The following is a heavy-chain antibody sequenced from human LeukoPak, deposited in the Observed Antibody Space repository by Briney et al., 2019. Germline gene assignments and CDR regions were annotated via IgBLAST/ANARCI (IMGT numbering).Heavy chain of an antibody. D-gene: IGHD5-12*01. Sequence: GGSLRLSCAASGFTFSSYAMHWVRQAPGKGLEWVSGISWNSGSIGYVDSVKGRFTISRDNAKNSLYLQMNSLRAEDTAVYYCARDVSGYDWMDYWGQGTLVTVSS. J-gene: IGHJ4*02. CDR2: ISWNSGSI. CDR3: ARDVSGYDWMDY. V-gene: IGHV3-9*01. CDR1: GFTFSSYA.